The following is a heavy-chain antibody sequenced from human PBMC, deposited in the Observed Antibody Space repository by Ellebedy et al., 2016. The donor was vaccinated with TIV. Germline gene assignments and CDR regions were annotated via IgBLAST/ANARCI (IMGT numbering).Heavy chain of an antibody. D-gene: IGHD4/OR15-4a*01. J-gene: IGHJ4*02. CDR2: ISAYPGNT. Sequence: ASVKVSCKTSGYAFASYGISWVRQAPGQGLEWMGWISAYPGNTNYAQKFQGRVTMTTDTSTTTVYMELRSLRSDDTAVYYCTRDMVQGMVAKYLWFDYWGQGTPVTVSS. CDR1: GYAFASYG. V-gene: IGHV1-18*01. CDR3: TRDMVQGMVAKYLWFDY.